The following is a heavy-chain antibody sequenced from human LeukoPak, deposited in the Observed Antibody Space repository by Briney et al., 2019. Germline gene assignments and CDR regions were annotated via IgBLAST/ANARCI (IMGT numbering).Heavy chain of an antibody. J-gene: IGHJ4*02. CDR1: GGSISSYY. Sequence: PSETLSLTCTVSGGSISSYYWSWIRQPAGKGLEWIGRIYTCGSTNYNPSLKSRVTISVDTSKNQFSLKLSSVTAADTAVYYCARVNREMATITPWGQGTLVTVSS. V-gene: IGHV4-4*07. CDR3: ARVNREMATITP. D-gene: IGHD5-24*01. CDR2: IYTCGST.